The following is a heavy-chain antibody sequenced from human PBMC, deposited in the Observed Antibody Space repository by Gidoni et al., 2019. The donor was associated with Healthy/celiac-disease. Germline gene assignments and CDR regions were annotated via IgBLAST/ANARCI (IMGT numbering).Heavy chain of an antibody. V-gene: IGHV1-69*01. CDR3: ARLPTPYYYDSSGYSVY. Sequence: QVQLVQSGAEVKKPGSSVKVSCKASGGTFSSNAISWVRQAPGQGLEWMGGIIPIFGTANYAQKFQGRVTITADESTSTAYMELSSLRSEDTAVYYCARLPTPYYYDSSGYSVYWGQGTLVTVSS. CDR1: GGTFSSNA. J-gene: IGHJ4*02. CDR2: IIPIFGTA. D-gene: IGHD3-22*01.